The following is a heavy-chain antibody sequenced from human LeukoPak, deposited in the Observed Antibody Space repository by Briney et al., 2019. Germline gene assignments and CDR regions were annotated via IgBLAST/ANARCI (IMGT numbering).Heavy chain of an antibody. CDR2: ISYDGSNK. D-gene: IGHD3-22*01. J-gene: IGHJ3*02. V-gene: IGHV3-30*04. Sequence: GGSLRLSCAASGFTFSSYAMHSVRQAPGKGLEWVAVISYDGSNKYYADSVKGRFTISRDNSKNTLYLHMNSLRAGDTAVYYCARVTYHYDSSGYWDAFDIWGQGTMVTVSS. CDR3: ARVTYHYDSSGYWDAFDI. CDR1: GFTFSSYA.